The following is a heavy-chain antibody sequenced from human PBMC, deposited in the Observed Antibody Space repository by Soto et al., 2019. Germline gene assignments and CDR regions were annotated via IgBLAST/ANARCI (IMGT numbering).Heavy chain of an antibody. J-gene: IGHJ4*02. Sequence: EVQLLQSGGGLVQPGGSLRLSCVASGFTFSSYAMNWVRQAPGKGSEWVSSISATGGSAYYADSVKGRFTISRDNSKNTLYLQMDSLRADDTAVYYCARDRGYSGYDREVFDFWGQGTLVTVSS. D-gene: IGHD5-12*01. CDR2: ISATGGSA. CDR3: ARDRGYSGYDREVFDF. CDR1: GFTFSSYA. V-gene: IGHV3-23*01.